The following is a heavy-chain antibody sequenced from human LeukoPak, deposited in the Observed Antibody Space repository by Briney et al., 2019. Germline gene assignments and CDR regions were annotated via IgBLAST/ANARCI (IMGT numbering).Heavy chain of an antibody. J-gene: IGHJ4*02. V-gene: IGHV4-59*01. CDR3: ARGLTYYDFWSGYGYFDY. CDR1: GGSISSYY. Sequence: PSETLSLTCTVSGGSISSYYWSWIRQPPGKGLEWIGYIYYSGSTNYNPSLKSRVTISVDTSKNQFSLKLSSVTAADTAVYYCARGLTYYDFWSGYGYFDYWGQGTLVTVSS. CDR2: IYYSGST. D-gene: IGHD3-3*01.